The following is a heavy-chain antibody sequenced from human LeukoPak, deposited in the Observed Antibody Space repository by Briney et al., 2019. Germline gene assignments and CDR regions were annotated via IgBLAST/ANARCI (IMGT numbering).Heavy chain of an antibody. J-gene: IGHJ2*01. CDR1: GGSIRNSSFY. V-gene: IGHV4-39*01. D-gene: IGHD3-9*01. CDR3: ARLFDWGSDHWYFDL. CDR2: IYNSGTT. Sequence: PSETLSLTCAVSGGSIRNSSFYWGWIRQPPGKGLEWSASIYNSGTTYYNPSLKSRITIFVDTSKNQVSLKLRSVTAADTAVYYCARLFDWGSDHWYFDLWGRGTLVTVSS.